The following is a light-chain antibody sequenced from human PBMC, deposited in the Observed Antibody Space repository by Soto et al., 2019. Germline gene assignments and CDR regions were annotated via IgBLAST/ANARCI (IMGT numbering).Light chain of an antibody. CDR1: QSIVTY. CDR2: AAS. V-gene: IGKV1-39*01. J-gene: IGKJ5*01. CDR3: QQYSNLIT. Sequence: DIQMTQSPSSLSASVGDRVTITCRASQSIVTYLNWYLQKPGKAPKLLIYAASNLQSGVPSRFSGSGSGTDFTLTISSLQPEDFATYYCQQYSNLITFGQGTRLEIK.